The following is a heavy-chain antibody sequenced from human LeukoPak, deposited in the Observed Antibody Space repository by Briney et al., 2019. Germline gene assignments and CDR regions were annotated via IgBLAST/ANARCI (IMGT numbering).Heavy chain of an antibody. V-gene: IGHV4-38-2*02. J-gene: IGHJ4*02. CDR1: GYSISSGYY. CDR3: AGTLEIVVVPAAEAFDY. CDR2: IYHSGST. D-gene: IGHD2-2*01. Sequence: SETLSLTCTVSGYSISSGYYWGWIRQPPGKGLEWIGSIYHSGSTYYNPSLKSRVTISVDTSKNQFSLKLSSVTAADTAVYYCAGTLEIVVVPAAEAFDYWGQGTLVTVSS.